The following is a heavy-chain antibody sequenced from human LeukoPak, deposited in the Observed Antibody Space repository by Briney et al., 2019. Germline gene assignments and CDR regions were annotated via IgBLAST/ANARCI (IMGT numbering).Heavy chain of an antibody. V-gene: IGHV1-18*01. J-gene: IGHJ4*02. CDR3: ARDLEHCRNIICSSSAY. Sequence: GASVKVSCKASGYTFTSYGISWVRQAPGQGLEWVGWISTYNGNTFYAQKFEGRVSMTTDTSTNTVYMDLRSLRSDDTAVYYCARDLEHCRNIICSSSAYWGQGTLVTVSS. CDR2: ISTYNGNT. D-gene: IGHD2-2*01. CDR1: GYTFTSYG.